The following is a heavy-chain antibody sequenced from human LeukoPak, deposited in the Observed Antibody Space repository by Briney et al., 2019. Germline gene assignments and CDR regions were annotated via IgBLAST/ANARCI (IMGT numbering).Heavy chain of an antibody. J-gene: IGHJ6*03. V-gene: IGHV4-31*03. CDR3: ARELARRYYYYMDV. CDR1: GGSISSGGYY. Sequence: SQTLSLTCTVSGGSISSGGYYWSWIRQHPGKGLEWIGYIYYSGSTFYNPSLKCRVTISVDTSKNQFSLKLSSVTAADTAVYYCARELARRYYYYMDVWGKGTTVTVSS. CDR2: IYYSGST. D-gene: IGHD5-12*01.